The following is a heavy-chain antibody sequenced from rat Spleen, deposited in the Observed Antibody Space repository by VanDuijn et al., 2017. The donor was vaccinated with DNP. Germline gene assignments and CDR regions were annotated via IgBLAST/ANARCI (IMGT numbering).Heavy chain of an antibody. V-gene: IGHV5-22*01. CDR2: IRYDGGGT. Sequence: EVQLVESGGDLVQPGRSLKLFCAASGFTFSDYYMAWVRQAPTKDLEWVAYIRYDGGGTKYADSVKGRFTMSRDNAKSTLYLQMNSLRYEDMATYYCIRWNSGHFDYWGQGVMVTVSS. J-gene: IGHJ2*01. CDR1: GFTFSDYY. D-gene: IGHD4-3*01. CDR3: IRWNSGHFDY.